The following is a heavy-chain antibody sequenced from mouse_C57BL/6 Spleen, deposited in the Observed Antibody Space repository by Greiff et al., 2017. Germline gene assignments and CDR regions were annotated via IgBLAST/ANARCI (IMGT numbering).Heavy chain of an antibody. CDR1: GYTFTSYW. D-gene: IGHD2-4*01. CDR2: IYPSDSET. J-gene: IGHJ2*01. CDR3: ARGWYDYGYFDY. Sequence: QVQLQQPGAELVRPGSSVKLSCKASGYTFTSYWMDWVKQRPGQGLEWIGNIYPSDSETHYNQKFKDKATLTVDKSSSTAYMQLSSLTSEDSAVYYCARGWYDYGYFDYWGQGTTLTVSS. V-gene: IGHV1-61*01.